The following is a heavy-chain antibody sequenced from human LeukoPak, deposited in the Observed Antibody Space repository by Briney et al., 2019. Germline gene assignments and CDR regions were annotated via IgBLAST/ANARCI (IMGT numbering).Heavy chain of an antibody. J-gene: IGHJ4*02. D-gene: IGHD2-8*01. Sequence: GGSLRLSCAASGFTFSSYSMNWVRQAPGKGLEWVSSISSSSSYIYYADSVKGRFTIFRDNAKNSVYLQMRYLRPEDTAFYFCARGLMGGFPHFDYWGQGTLVTVSS. CDR2: ISSSSSYI. CDR3: ARGLMGGFPHFDY. V-gene: IGHV3-21*04. CDR1: GFTFSSYS.